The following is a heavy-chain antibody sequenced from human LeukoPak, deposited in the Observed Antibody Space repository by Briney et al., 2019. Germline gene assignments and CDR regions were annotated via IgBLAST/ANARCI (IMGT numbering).Heavy chain of an antibody. D-gene: IGHD2-15*01. CDR3: SVNYCSGASCYMF. J-gene: IGHJ4*02. Sequence: GGFLRLSCAASGFSFSGSAMHWVRQASGKGLEWVGRIRSKTNNYATAYAASMKGKFTISRDDSKNTAYLQMNSLKTEDTAVYYCSVNYCSGASCYMFWGQGTLVTVSS. V-gene: IGHV3-73*01. CDR1: GFSFSGSA. CDR2: IRSKTNNYAT.